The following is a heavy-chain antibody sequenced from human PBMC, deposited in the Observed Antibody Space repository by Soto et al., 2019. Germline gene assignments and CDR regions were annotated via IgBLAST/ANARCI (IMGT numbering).Heavy chain of an antibody. Sequence: QVQLVESGGGVVQPGRSLRLSCAASGFTFSSYGMHWVRQAPGKGLEWVAVISYDGSNKYYADSVKGRFTISRDNSKNTLYLQMNSLRAEDTAVYYCAKDLRDFCSGYHNYYMDVWGKGTTVTVSS. CDR3: AKDLRDFCSGYHNYYMDV. D-gene: IGHD3-3*01. V-gene: IGHV3-30*18. CDR2: ISYDGSNK. CDR1: GFTFSSYG. J-gene: IGHJ6*03.